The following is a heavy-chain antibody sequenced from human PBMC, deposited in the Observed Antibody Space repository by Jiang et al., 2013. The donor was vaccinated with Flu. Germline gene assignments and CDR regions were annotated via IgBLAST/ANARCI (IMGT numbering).Heavy chain of an antibody. V-gene: IGHV1-69*01. CDR1: GGTFSSYA. CDR2: IIPIFGTA. CDR3: ARHFSESTIPRLYYFDY. J-gene: IGHJ4*02. D-gene: IGHD5/OR15-5a*01. Sequence: QLVESGAEVKKPGSSVKVSCKASGGTFSSYAISWVRQAPGQGLEWMGEIIPIFGTANYAQKFQGRVTITADESTSTAYMELSSLRSEDTAVYYCARHFSESTIPRLYYFDYWGQGTLVTVSS.